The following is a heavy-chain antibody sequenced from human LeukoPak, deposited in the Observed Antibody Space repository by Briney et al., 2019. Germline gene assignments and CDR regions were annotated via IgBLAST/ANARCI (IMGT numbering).Heavy chain of an antibody. J-gene: IGHJ5*02. V-gene: IGHV4-59*01. CDR1: GGSISSYY. Sequence: PSETLSLTCTVSGGSISSYYWSWIRQPPGKGLEWIGYMSYSGSTDYNPSLRSRLTISVDTSKNQLSLKLSSVTAADTAVYYCAGLGASGNGYLSWFDPWGQGTLVTVSS. CDR3: AGLGASGNGYLSWFDP. CDR2: MSYSGST. D-gene: IGHD3-22*01.